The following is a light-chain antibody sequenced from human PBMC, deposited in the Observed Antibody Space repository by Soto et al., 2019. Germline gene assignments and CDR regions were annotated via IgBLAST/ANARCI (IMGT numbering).Light chain of an antibody. Sequence: GDRVNLNCRASQSISSWLAWYQQTPGKAPKLLIYKASTLKSGVPSRFSGSGSGTDFTLTISSLQAEDAAVYYCQQYYETPWTFGQRAKEDVK. J-gene: IGKJ1*01. V-gene: IGKV1-5*03. CDR3: QQYYETPWT. CDR1: QSISSW. CDR2: KAS.